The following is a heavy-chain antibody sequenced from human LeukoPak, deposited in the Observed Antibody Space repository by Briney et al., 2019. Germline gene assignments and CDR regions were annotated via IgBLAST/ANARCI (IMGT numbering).Heavy chain of an antibody. V-gene: IGHV3-48*01. CDR2: ISSSSSTI. J-gene: IGHJ3*01. CDR1: GFTFSSYS. D-gene: IGHD3-10*01. CDR3: AKDQWWFGESNAFDV. Sequence: PGGSLKLSCAASGFTFSSYSMNWVRQAPGKGLEWVSYISSSSSTIYYADSVKGRFTISRDNSKNTLYLQMNSVRAEDTAVYYCAKDQWWFGESNAFDVWGQGTVVTVSS.